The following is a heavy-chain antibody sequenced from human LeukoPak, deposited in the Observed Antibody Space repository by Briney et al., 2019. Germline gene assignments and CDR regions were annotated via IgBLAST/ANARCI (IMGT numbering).Heavy chain of an antibody. CDR1: GYTFTGYH. CDR2: INPNSGDT. J-gene: IGHJ4*02. V-gene: IGHV1-2*06. Sequence: ASVKVSCKASGYTFTGYHMHWVRQAPGQGLEWMGRINPNSGDTNYAQKFQGRVTMTRDTSISTAYMELSRLRSDDTAVYYCARAYYDSSGYYYLDYWGQGTLVTVSS. CDR3: ARAYYDSSGYYYLDY. D-gene: IGHD3-22*01.